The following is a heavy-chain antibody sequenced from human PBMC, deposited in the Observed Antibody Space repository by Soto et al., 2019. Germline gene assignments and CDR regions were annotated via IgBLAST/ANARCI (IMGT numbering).Heavy chain of an antibody. CDR1: GGSISSYY. J-gene: IGHJ6*02. D-gene: IGHD3-16*02. Sequence: QVQLQVSGTGLVKPSETLSLTCTVSGGSISSYYWSWIRQPLGKGLEWIGYIYYSGSTNYNPSLKSRVTISVDTSKNQFSLKLSSVTAADTAVYYCARAPRVRDYGMDVWGQGTTVTVSS. V-gene: IGHV4-59*01. CDR2: IYYSGST. CDR3: ARAPRVRDYGMDV.